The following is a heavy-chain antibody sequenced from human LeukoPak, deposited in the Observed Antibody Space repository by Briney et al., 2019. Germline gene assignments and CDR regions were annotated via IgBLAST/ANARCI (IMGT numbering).Heavy chain of an antibody. CDR3: ARGLPLGCSSGYAFGY. CDR2: INHSGST. V-gene: IGHV4-34*01. Sequence: SETLSLTCAVYGGSFSGYYWSWIRQPPGKGLEWIGEINHSGSTNYNPSLKSRVTISVDTSKNQFSLKLSSVTAADTAVYYCARGLPLGCSSGYAFGYWGQGTLVTVSS. D-gene: IGHD6-19*01. CDR1: GGSFSGYY. J-gene: IGHJ4*02.